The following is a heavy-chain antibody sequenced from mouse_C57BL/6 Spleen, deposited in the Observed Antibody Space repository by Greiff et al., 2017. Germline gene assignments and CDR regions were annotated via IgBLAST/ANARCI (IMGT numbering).Heavy chain of an antibody. CDR3: ARPGQLRRWFAC. CDR1: GFTFSDYG. V-gene: IGHV5-17*01. D-gene: IGHD3-2*02. J-gene: IGHJ3*01. Sequence: DVKLVESGGGLVKPGGSLKLSCAASGFTFSDYGMHWVRQAPEKGLEWVAYISSGSSTIYYADTVKGRFTISRDTAKNTRFLQMTSLGSEDTAMYYCARPGQLRRWFACWGQGTLVTVSA. CDR2: ISSGSSTI.